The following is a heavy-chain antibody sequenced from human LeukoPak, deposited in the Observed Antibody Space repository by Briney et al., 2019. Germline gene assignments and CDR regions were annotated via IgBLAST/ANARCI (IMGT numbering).Heavy chain of an antibody. CDR1: GFTFSSYG. J-gene: IGHJ4*02. CDR2: ISYDGSNK. Sequence: GGSLRLSCAASGFTFSSYGMHWVRQAPGKGLEWVAVISYDGSNKYYADSVKGRFTISRDNSKNTLYLQMNSLRAEDTAVYYCARVVETYGGNFDYWGQGTLVTVSS. D-gene: IGHD4-23*01. V-gene: IGHV3-30*03. CDR3: ARVVETYGGNFDY.